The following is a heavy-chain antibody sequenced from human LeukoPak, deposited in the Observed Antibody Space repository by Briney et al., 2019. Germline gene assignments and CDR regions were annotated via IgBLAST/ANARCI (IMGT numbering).Heavy chain of an antibody. D-gene: IGHD6-19*01. CDR1: GVTSCSNA. Sequence: GGSLRLSRAVSGVTSCSNARGWVSQAPGKGQERVSAISGSGTSTYYAASVKGRFTVSRDNSKNTLYLQMNSLRAEDTAVYYCAKVGYSSGRVYWYFDLWGRGTLVTVSS. J-gene: IGHJ2*01. V-gene: IGHV3-23*01. CDR3: AKVGYSSGRVYWYFDL. CDR2: ISGSGTST.